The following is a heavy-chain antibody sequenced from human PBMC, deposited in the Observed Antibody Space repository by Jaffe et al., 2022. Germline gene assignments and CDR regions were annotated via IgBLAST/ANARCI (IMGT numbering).Heavy chain of an antibody. CDR2: ISGTGGTT. J-gene: IGHJ4*02. V-gene: IGHV3-23*01. Sequence: EVQLLESGGGLVQPGGSLRLSCAASGFTFRSYAMSWVRQAPGKGLEWVSAISGTGGTTYYADSVKGRFTISRDNSKNTLYLQMNSLRAEDTALYYCAKVEEQWPYYFDYWGQGTLVTVSS. CDR3: AKVEEQWPYYFDY. D-gene: IGHD6-19*01. CDR1: GFTFRSYA.